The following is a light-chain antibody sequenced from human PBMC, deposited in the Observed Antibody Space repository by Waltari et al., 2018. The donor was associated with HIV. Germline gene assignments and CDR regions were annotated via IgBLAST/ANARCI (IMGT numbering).Light chain of an antibody. Sequence: QSVLTQPPSVSAAPGQKVTISCSGSSANIGSNYVSWYQQLPETAPKLLICDNNKRPSGIPDRVSGSKSGTSATLGITGLQTGDEADYYCGTWDSSLSGFWVFGGGTKVTVL. J-gene: IGLJ3*02. CDR1: SANIGSNY. V-gene: IGLV1-51*01. CDR2: DNN. CDR3: GTWDSSLSGFWV.